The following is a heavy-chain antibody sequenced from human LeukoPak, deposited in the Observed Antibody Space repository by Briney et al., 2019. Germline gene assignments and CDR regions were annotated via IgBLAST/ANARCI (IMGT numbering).Heavy chain of an antibody. CDR2: IYTSGST. D-gene: IGHD3-3*02. CDR1: GGSISSGSYY. V-gene: IGHV4-61*02. Sequence: SETLSLTCTVSGGSISSGSYYWSWIRQPAGKGLEWIGRIYTSGSTNYNHSLKSRVTISVDTSKNQFSLKLSSVTAADTAVYYCARDGFLSNYYYYYGMDVWGQGTTVTVSS. CDR3: ARDGFLSNYYYYYGMDV. J-gene: IGHJ6*01.